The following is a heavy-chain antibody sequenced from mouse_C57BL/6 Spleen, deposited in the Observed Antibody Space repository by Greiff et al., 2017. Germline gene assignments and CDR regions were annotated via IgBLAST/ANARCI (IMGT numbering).Heavy chain of an antibody. Sequence: VQLQQPGAELVKPGASVKLSCKASGYTFTSYWMHWVKQRPGQGLEWIGLIHPNGGSTNYNEKFKSKATLTDDKSSSTAYMQRSSLTSEDSAVYYSARNYGSSPYYFDYWGQGTTLTVSS. D-gene: IGHD1-1*01. CDR1: GYTFTSYW. CDR3: ARNYGSSPYYFDY. CDR2: IHPNGGST. J-gene: IGHJ2*01. V-gene: IGHV1-64*01.